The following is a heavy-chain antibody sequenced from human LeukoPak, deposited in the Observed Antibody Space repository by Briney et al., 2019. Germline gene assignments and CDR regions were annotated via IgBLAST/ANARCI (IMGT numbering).Heavy chain of an antibody. CDR1: GFTFTTYD. D-gene: IGHD2-15*01. CDR2: IGTTGDT. J-gene: IGHJ6*03. CDR3: ARDRGGGHMDV. Sequence: GGSLRLSCAASGFTFTTYDMHWVRQAPGKGLEWVSAIGTTGDTYYPGSVKGRFTISRENAKNSLYLQMNSLRAGDTAVYYCARDRGGGHMDVWGKGTTVTISS. V-gene: IGHV3-13*01.